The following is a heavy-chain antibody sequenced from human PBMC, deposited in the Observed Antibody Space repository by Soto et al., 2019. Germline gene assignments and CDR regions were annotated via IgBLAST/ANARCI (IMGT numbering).Heavy chain of an antibody. CDR3: ARDYMIGETAMVVGAFDI. D-gene: IGHD5-18*01. Sequence: EVQLVESGGGVVRPGGSLRLSCAASGFTFDDYGMSWVRQAPGKGLEWVSGINWNGGSTGYADSVKGRFTISRDNAKNSLYLQMNSLRAEDTALYYCARDYMIGETAMVVGAFDIWGQGTMVTVSS. CDR2: INWNGGST. V-gene: IGHV3-20*04. J-gene: IGHJ3*02. CDR1: GFTFDDYG.